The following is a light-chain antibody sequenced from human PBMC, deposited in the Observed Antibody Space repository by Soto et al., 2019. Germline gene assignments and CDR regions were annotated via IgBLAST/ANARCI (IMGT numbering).Light chain of an antibody. CDR3: QQYNIYSQT. V-gene: IGKV1-5*01. J-gene: IGKJ1*01. CDR1: QSISTW. Sequence: DIQMTQSPSTLSASVGDRVTITCRASQSISTWLAWYQQKPGKAPKLLIYAASTLQSGVPSRFSGSGSGTKFTLTISSLQPDDFATYYCQQYNIYSQTFGQGTKVEIK. CDR2: AAS.